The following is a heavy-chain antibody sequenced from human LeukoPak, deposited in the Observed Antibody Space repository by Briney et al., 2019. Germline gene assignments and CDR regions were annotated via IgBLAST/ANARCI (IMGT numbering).Heavy chain of an antibody. CDR2: ISGSGEST. J-gene: IGHJ4*02. CDR3: GKRDYGDYGIDY. Sequence: GGYLRLSCGGSGLTFSSFAMSWVRQAPGEGLGGDSGISGSGESTYYADSVKARFTISRDNSKNTLYLQMNSLRDDDRAVYYCGKRDYGDYGIDYWGQGTLVTVSS. D-gene: IGHD4-17*01. CDR1: GLTFSSFA. V-gene: IGHV3-23*01.